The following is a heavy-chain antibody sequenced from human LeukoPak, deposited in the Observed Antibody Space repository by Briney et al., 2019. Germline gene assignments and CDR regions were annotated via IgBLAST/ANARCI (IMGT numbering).Heavy chain of an antibody. CDR1: GFTFSSYE. V-gene: IGHV3-48*03. J-gene: IGHJ6*03. D-gene: IGHD3-10*01. CDR3: ARGPYASGSYGRRGWVHYMDV. Sequence: GGSLRLSCAASGFTFSSYEMNWVRQAPGKGLEWVSYISSSGSTIYYADSVEGRFTISRDNAKNSLYLQMNSLRAEDTAVYYCARGPYASGSYGRRGWVHYMDVWGKGTTVTISS. CDR2: ISSSGSTI.